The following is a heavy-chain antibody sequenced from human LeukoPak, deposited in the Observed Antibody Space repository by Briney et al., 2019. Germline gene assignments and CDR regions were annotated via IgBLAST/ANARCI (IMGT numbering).Heavy chain of an antibody. Sequence: SETLSLTCTVYGGSISSYYWSWIRQPPGKGLEWIGYIYYSGSTNYNPSLKSRVTISVDTSKNQFSLKLSSVTAADTAVYYCARRVGGIKNYFDYWGQGTLVTVSS. D-gene: IGHD2-15*01. CDR2: IYYSGST. CDR1: GGSISSYY. V-gene: IGHV4-59*01. CDR3: ARRVGGIKNYFDY. J-gene: IGHJ4*02.